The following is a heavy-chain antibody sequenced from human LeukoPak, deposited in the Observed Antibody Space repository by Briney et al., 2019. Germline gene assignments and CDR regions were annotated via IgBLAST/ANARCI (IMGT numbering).Heavy chain of an antibody. D-gene: IGHD3-3*01. CDR3: ARGGGDFWSGFYPYYYYGMDV. J-gene: IGHJ6*02. CDR1: GYTFTSYG. CDR2: ISAYNGNT. V-gene: IGHV1-18*01. Sequence: ASVKVSCKASGYTFTSYGISWVRQAPGQGLEWMGWISAYNGNTNYAQKLQGRVTMTIDTSTSTVYMELRSLRSDDTAVYYCARGGGDFWSGFYPYYYYGMDVWGQGTTVTVSS.